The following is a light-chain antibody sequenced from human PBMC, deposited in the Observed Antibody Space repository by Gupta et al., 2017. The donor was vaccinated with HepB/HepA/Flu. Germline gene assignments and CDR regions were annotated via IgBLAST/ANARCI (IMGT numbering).Light chain of an antibody. CDR3: GSYASTSVV. Sequence: SVLTQPASVSGSPGQSITISCTGTRSDVGSYNLVSWYQQHPGKAPKLLIYEVNKWASGVSHRFSGSKSGNMASLTISGLQAEDEAYYYCGSYASTSVVFGGGTTLTVL. J-gene: IGLJ2*01. V-gene: IGLV2-23*02. CDR1: RSDVGSYNL. CDR2: EVN.